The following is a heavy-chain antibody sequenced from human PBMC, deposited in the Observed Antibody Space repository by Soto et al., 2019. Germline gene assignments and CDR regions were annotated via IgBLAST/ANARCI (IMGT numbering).Heavy chain of an antibody. D-gene: IGHD5-18*01. CDR2: IYYSGST. V-gene: IGHV4-59*12. CDR3: TTGVDTAKTGY. J-gene: IGHJ4*02. CDR1: GGSISSYY. Sequence: ASETLSLTCTVSGGSISSYYWSWIRQPPGKGLEWIGYIYYSGSTNYNPSLKSRVTILVDTSKNQFSLKLSSVTAAETAVYYCTTGVDTAKTGYWGQGTLVTVSS.